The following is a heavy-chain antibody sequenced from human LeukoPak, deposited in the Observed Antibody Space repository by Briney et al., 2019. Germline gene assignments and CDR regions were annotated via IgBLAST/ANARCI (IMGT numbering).Heavy chain of an antibody. CDR1: GGSFSGYY. D-gene: IGHD2-8*01. CDR2: INHSGST. V-gene: IGHV4-34*01. Sequence: PSETLSLTCAVYGGSFSGYYWSWIRQPPGKGLEWIGEINHSGSTNYNPSLKSRVTISVDTSKNQFSLKLSSVTAADTAVYYCARVSVLMEYAMGSYYYGMDVWGQGTTVTVSS. CDR3: ARVSVLMEYAMGSYYYGMDV. J-gene: IGHJ6*02.